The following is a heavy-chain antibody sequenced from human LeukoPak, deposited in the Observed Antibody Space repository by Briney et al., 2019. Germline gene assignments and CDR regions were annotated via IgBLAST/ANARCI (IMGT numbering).Heavy chain of an antibody. CDR2: ISYDGSNK. D-gene: IGHD2-15*01. V-gene: IGHV3-30*18. CDR3: AKDRYGIGKDYFDY. Sequence: GGSLRLSCAASGFTFSSYGMHWVRQAPGKGLEWVAVISYDGSNKYYADSVKGRFTISRDNSKNTLYLQMNSLRAEDTAVYYCAKDRYGIGKDYFDYWGQGTLVTVSS. CDR1: GFTFSSYG. J-gene: IGHJ4*02.